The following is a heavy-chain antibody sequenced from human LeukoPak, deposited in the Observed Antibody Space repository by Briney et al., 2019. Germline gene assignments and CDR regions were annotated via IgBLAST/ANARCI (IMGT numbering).Heavy chain of an antibody. CDR1: GFTFTTYE. Sequence: PGGSLRLSCAASGFTFTTYEMNWVRQAPGKGLEWVSFISSSGSIIYYADSVQGRFTISRDNAKNSLYLQMNSLRAEDTAVYYCAKDLGRYRNNYFDYWGQGTLVTVSS. D-gene: IGHD1-26*01. J-gene: IGHJ4*02. V-gene: IGHV3-48*03. CDR3: AKDLGRYRNNYFDY. CDR2: ISSSGSII.